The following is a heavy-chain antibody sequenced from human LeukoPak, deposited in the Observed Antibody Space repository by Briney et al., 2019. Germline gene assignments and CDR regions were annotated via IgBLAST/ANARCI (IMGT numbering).Heavy chain of an antibody. Sequence: EGPLRLSCAASGFTFDDYGMSWVRQAPGKGLEWVSGINWNGGSTGYADSVKGRFTISKDNVKTSLNLQMNSLRAEDTAVYYCARLSGGSAWSVWGIGTTVTVSS. V-gene: IGHV3-20*04. CDR3: ARLSGGSAWSV. CDR1: GFTFDDYG. J-gene: IGHJ6*04. CDR2: INWNGGST. D-gene: IGHD6-19*01.